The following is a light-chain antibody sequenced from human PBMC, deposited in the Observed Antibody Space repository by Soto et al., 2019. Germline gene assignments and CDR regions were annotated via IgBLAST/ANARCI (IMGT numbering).Light chain of an antibody. CDR3: KQYNKWPPWT. CDR1: QSVSSN. J-gene: IGKJ1*01. CDR2: DAS. Sequence: EMVMTQSPVTLSVSPGERATLSCRASQSVSSNLAWYQQKPGQAPRLLIYDASTRATDIPARFSGSGSGTEFTLTISSRQSEDFAVFYCKQYNKWPPWTFGQGTKVEIK. V-gene: IGKV3-15*01.